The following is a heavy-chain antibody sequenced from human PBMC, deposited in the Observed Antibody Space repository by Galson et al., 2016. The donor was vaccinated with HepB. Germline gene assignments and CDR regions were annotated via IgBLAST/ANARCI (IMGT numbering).Heavy chain of an antibody. J-gene: IGHJ6*02. V-gene: IGHV3-23*01. CDR2: ISGSGDLK. CDR3: AKIWGKSSGWYGSSYYQYGMDV. CDR1: GFTFSSYA. D-gene: IGHD6-19*01. Sequence: SLRLSCAASGFTFSSYAMSWVRQAPGKGLEWVSGISGSGDLKYYADSVKGRFTISGDNPKNTLYLQMKSLRVDGTAVYYCAKIWGKSSGWYGSSYYQYGMDVWGQGTTVSVSS.